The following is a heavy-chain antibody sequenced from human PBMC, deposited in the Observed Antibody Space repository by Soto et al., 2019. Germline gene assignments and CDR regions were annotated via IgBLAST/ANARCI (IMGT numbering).Heavy chain of an antibody. CDR3: ARVSSGYYYYYGMDV. V-gene: IGHV3-30-3*01. J-gene: IGHJ6*02. CDR2: ISYDGSNK. CDR1: GFTFSSYA. D-gene: IGHD2-15*01. Sequence: SCKASGFTFSSYAMHWVRQAPGKGLEWVAVISYDGSNKYYADSVKGRFTISRDNSKNTLYLQMNSLRAEDTAVYYCARVSSGYYYYYGMDVWGQGTTVTVSS.